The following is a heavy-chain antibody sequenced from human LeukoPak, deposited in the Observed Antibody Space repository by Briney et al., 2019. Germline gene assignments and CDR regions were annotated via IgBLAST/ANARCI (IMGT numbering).Heavy chain of an antibody. CDR3: ARDRGFCSGGSCYSDY. D-gene: IGHD2-15*01. CDR1: GFTFTDSF. J-gene: IGHJ4*02. V-gene: IGHV3-11*01. CDR2: ISATGRTI. Sequence: GGSLRLSCVGSGFTFTDSFMSWIRQAPGKGLEWLSYISATGRTIFYADSVRGRFTISRDNANNSLYLQMNSLTAEDTALYYCARDRGFCSGGSCYSDYWGPGTLVTVSS.